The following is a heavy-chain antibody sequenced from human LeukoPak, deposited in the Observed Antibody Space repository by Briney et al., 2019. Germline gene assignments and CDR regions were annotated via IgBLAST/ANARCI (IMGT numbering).Heavy chain of an antibody. CDR1: GFTFSNHG. CDR3: GRGTGELDY. CDR2: INWNSGSI. V-gene: IGHV3-20*04. J-gene: IGHJ4*02. Sequence: PGGSLRLSCAASGFTFSNHGMHWVRQAPGKGLEWVSGINWNSGSIGYADSVKGRFTISRDNAKNSLYLQMNSLRAEDTAVYYCGRGTGELDYWGQGTLVTVSS.